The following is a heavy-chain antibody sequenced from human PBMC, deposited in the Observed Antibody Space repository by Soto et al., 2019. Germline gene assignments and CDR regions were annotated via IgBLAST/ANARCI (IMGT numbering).Heavy chain of an antibody. V-gene: IGHV3-30*18. Sequence: QVQLVESGGGVVQPGRSLRLSCAASGFTFSSYGMHWVRQAPGKGLEWVAVISYAGSNKYYADSVKGRFTISRDNSKNTLYLQMNSLRAEDTAVYYCAKAGGSSGWYYFDYWGQGTLVTVSS. CDR2: ISYAGSNK. D-gene: IGHD6-19*01. CDR3: AKAGGSSGWYYFDY. CDR1: GFTFSSYG. J-gene: IGHJ4*02.